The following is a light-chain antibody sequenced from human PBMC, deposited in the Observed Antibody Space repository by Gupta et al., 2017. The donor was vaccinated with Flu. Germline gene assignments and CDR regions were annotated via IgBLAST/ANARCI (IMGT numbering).Light chain of an antibody. CDR2: DDS. Sequence: GQTATITCGGNNIGSRSVHWYQQKPGQAPVLVVYDDSDRPSGIPERFSGSNSGNTATLTVSRVEAGDEADYYCQVLNSDTYVVLFGGGTRLTVL. CDR3: QVLNSDTYVVL. CDR1: NIGSRS. J-gene: IGLJ3*02. V-gene: IGLV3-21*02.